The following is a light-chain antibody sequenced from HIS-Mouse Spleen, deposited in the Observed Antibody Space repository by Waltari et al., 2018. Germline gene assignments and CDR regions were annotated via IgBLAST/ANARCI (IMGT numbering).Light chain of an antibody. V-gene: IGLV1-47*01. Sequence: QSVLTQPPSVSATTVQRATISCSGTSSNIGRNYLHWYQQLPGTAPKPLIYRNNQRPSGVPDRFSGSKSGTSASLAISGLRSEDEADYYCAAWDDSLSGWVFGGGTKLTVL. CDR3: AAWDDSLSGWV. CDR1: SSNIGRNY. J-gene: IGLJ3*02. CDR2: RNN.